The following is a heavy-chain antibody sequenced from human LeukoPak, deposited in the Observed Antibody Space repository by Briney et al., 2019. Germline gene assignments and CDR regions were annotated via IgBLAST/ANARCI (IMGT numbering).Heavy chain of an antibody. CDR3: ATSYYGSSPNWFDP. V-gene: IGHV4-59*01. CDR2: IYYSGST. Sequence: SETLSLTCTVSAGSISSYYWSWIRQPPGKGLEWIGYIYYSGSTNYNPSLKSRVTISLDTSTNQFSLKLTSVTDADPAVYYCATSYYGSSPNWFDPWGQGTLVTVSS. J-gene: IGHJ5*02. CDR1: AGSISSYY. D-gene: IGHD3-22*01.